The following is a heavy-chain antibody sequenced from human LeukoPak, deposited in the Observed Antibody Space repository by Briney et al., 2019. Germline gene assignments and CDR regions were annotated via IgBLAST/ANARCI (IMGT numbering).Heavy chain of an antibody. D-gene: IGHD1-26*01. CDR3: ARSRGNSGSYPLDY. V-gene: IGHV3-48*01. Sequence: GSLRLSCEASEFTFSSYSMNWVRQAPGKGLEWVSSISSSSSTIYYAESVKGRFTISRDNAKNSLYLQMNSLRVEDTAVYYCARSRGNSGSYPLDYWGQGTLVTVSS. CDR1: EFTFSSYS. J-gene: IGHJ4*02. CDR2: ISSSSSTI.